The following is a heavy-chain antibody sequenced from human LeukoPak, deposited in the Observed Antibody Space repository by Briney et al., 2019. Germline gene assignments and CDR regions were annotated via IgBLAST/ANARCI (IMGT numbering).Heavy chain of an antibody. Sequence: GGSLRLSCAASGFTFRSYSMNWVRQAPGKGLEWVSSISSSSSYIYYADSVKGRFTISRDNAKNSLYLQMNSLRAEDTAVYYCARVVAAYFDYWGQGTLVTVSS. CDR2: ISSSSSYI. V-gene: IGHV3-21*01. CDR1: GFTFRSYS. J-gene: IGHJ4*02. CDR3: ARVVAAYFDY. D-gene: IGHD2-15*01.